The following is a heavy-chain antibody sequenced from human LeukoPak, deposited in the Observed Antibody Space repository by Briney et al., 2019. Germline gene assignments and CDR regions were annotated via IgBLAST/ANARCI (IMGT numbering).Heavy chain of an antibody. J-gene: IGHJ4*02. D-gene: IGHD3-10*01. CDR1: GGTFSSYA. CDR2: IIPILGIA. CDR3: ARGWYYYGSGSYYWFDY. V-gene: IGHV1-69*04. Sequence: SVKVSCKASGGTFSSYAISWVRQAPGQGLEWMGSIIPILGIANYAQKFQGRVTITADKSTSTAYMELGSLRSEDTAVYYCARGWYYYGSGSYYWFDYWGQGTLVTVSS.